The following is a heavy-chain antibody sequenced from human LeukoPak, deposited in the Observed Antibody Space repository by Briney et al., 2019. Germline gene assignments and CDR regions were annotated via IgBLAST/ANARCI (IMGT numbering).Heavy chain of an antibody. J-gene: IGHJ6*02. D-gene: IGHD6-13*01. CDR3: AKVLSSWYDMDV. Sequence: SGGSLRLSCAASGFTFSSYAMSWVRQAPGKGLEWVSAISGSGGSTYYADSVKGRFTISRDNSKNTLYLQMNSLRAEDTAVYYCAKVLSSWYDMDVWGQGTTVTVSS. V-gene: IGHV3-23*01. CDR2: ISGSGGST. CDR1: GFTFSSYA.